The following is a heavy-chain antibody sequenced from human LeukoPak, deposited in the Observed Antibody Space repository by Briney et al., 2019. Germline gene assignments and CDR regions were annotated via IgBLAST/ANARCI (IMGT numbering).Heavy chain of an antibody. J-gene: IGHJ4*02. D-gene: IGHD3-22*01. CDR1: GYTFTSYG. CDR3: ANSDYYDSSGYYVSFDY. Sequence: ASVKVSCKASGYTFTSYGISWVRQAPGQGLEWMGWISAYNGNTNYAQKLQGRVTMTTDTSTSTAYMELRSLRSDDTAVYYCANSDYYDSSGYYVSFDYWGQGTLVTVSS. CDR2: ISAYNGNT. V-gene: IGHV1-18*01.